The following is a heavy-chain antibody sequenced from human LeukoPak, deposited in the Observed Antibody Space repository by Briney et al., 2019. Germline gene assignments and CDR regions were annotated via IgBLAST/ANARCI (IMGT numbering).Heavy chain of an antibody. V-gene: IGHV5-51*01. CDR2: IHPGDSKT. CDR3: ARIWFGELAGIQH. CDR1: GYTFMTYW. D-gene: IGHD3-10*01. Sequence: GESLKISCQGSGYTFMTYWIGWVRQMPGKGLEWMGIIHPGDSKTRYSPSFQGQVTISADKSISTAYLQWSSLKASDTAMYYCARIWFGELAGIQHWGQGTLVTVSS. J-gene: IGHJ1*01.